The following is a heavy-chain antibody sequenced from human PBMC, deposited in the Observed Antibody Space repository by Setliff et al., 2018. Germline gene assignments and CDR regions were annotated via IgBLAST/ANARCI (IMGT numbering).Heavy chain of an antibody. CDR3: ASGTFSSSGPAVVAEN. CDR1: GDTFRMSF. V-gene: IGHV1-46*01. Sequence: ASVKVSCKASGDTFRMSFIHWVRQAPGQRLEWMGMINPRGGGTTYAQRCRGRVTMTWDTSTSTVHMEWSSLRSDETAVFYCASGTFSSSGPAVVAENWGQGTLVTVSS. J-gene: IGHJ4*02. CDR2: INPRGGGT. D-gene: IGHD2-15*01.